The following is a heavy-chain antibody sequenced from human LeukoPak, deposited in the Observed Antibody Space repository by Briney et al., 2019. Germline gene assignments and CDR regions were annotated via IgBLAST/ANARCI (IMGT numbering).Heavy chain of an antibody. CDR2: IIPIFGTA. J-gene: IGHJ3*02. CDR1: GGTFSSYA. Sequence: ASVKVSCKASGGTFSSYAISWVRQAPGQGLEWMGGIIPIFGTANYAQKFQGRVTITADKSTSTAYMELSSLRSEDTAVYYCARAGGYSYGYSAFDIWGQGTMVTVPS. CDR3: ARAGGYSYGYSAFDI. V-gene: IGHV1-69*06. D-gene: IGHD5-18*01.